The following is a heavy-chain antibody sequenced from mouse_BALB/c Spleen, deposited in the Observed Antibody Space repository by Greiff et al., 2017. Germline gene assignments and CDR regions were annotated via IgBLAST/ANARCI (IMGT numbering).Heavy chain of an antibody. CDR2: ISSGGSYT. J-gene: IGHJ4*01. V-gene: IGHV5-9-4*01. Sequence: EVMLVESGGGLVKPGGSLKLSCAASGFTFSSYAMSWVRQSPEKRLEWVAEISSGGSYTYYPDTVTGRFTISRDNAKNTLYLEMSSLRSEDTAMYYCARDRNLMDYWGQGTSVTVSA. CDR3: ARDRNLMDY. CDR1: GFTFSSYA.